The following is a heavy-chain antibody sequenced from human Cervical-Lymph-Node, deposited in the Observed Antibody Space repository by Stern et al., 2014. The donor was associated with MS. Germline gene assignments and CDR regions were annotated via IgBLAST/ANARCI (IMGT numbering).Heavy chain of an antibody. CDR3: AREGDYYDSSGHI. CDR2: IYTSGST. J-gene: IGHJ3*02. CDR1: GGSISSGSYY. Sequence: QVQLQESGPGLVKPSQTLSLTCTVSGGSISSGSYYWSWIRQPAGKGLEWIGRIYTSGSTNYNPSLKSRVTISVDTSKNQFPLKLSSVTAADTAVYYCAREGDYYDSSGHIWGQGTMVTVSS. D-gene: IGHD3-22*01. V-gene: IGHV4-61*02.